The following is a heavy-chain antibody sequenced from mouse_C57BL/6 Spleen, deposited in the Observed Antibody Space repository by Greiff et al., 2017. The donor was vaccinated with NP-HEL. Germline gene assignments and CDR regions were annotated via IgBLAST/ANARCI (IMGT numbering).Heavy chain of an antibody. CDR2: INDDGSST. Sequence: EVMLVESEGGLVQPGSSMKLSCTASGFTFSDDYMAWVRQVPEKGLEWVANINDDGSSTYYPDSLKSRFIITRDNAKNILYLQMSSLKSEDTATYYCARDRLDYGSSYGYFDVWGTGTTVTVSS. V-gene: IGHV5-16*01. CDR3: ARDRLDYGSSYGYFDV. J-gene: IGHJ1*03. D-gene: IGHD1-1*01. CDR1: GFTFSDDY.